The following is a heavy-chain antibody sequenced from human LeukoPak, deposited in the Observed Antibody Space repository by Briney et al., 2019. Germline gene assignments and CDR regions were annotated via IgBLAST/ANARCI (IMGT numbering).Heavy chain of an antibody. CDR2: IKPDGSDK. D-gene: IGHD3-22*01. J-gene: IGHJ3*02. V-gene: IGHV3-7*01. Sequence: GGSLRLSCAASGFSFSSYWMSWVRQAPGKGLERVANIKPDGSDKGYVDSVKGRFTISRDNAKNSLYLQMNSLRGDDTAVYYCTRNYNNAFDIWGQGTMVTVSS. CDR3: TRNYNNAFDI. CDR1: GFSFSSYW.